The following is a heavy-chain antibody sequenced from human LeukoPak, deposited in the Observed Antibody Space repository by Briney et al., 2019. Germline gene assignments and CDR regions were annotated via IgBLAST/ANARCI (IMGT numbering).Heavy chain of an antibody. D-gene: IGHD3-16*02. Sequence: ASVKVSCKASGYTFTSYDINWVRQAPGQGLELMGWINPNNGNTAYAQKFHCRVTMTINTSTTTAYMELSSLRSYDTAVYYCARGYVSGRYRSAYWGQGNLVTVSS. V-gene: IGHV1-8*01. CDR2: INPNNGNT. J-gene: IGHJ4*02. CDR3: ARGYVSGRYRSAY. CDR1: GYTFTSYD.